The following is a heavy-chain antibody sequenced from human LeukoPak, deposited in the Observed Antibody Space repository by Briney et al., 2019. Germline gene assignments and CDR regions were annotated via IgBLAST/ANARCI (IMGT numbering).Heavy chain of an antibody. V-gene: IGHV3-7*03. CDR2: IKQDGSGL. Sequence: GGSLRLSCAASGFTFSSYWMSWVRQAPGKGLEWVANIKQDGSGLYYVGSVKGRFTISRDNAKNSLYLRMTSLRAEDTAVYYCARDPGRTGFDYWGQGTLVTVSS. D-gene: IGHD1/OR15-1a*01. CDR3: ARDPGRTGFDY. CDR1: GFTFSSYW. J-gene: IGHJ4*02.